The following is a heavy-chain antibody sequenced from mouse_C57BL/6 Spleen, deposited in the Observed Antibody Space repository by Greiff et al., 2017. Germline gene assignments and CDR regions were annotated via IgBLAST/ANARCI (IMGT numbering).Heavy chain of an antibody. CDR1: GYAFSSYW. CDR3: ARDYGSNGGHDAMDY. D-gene: IGHD1-1*01. V-gene: IGHV1-80*01. CDR2: IYPGDGDT. Sequence: QVQLQQSGAELVKPGASVKISCKASGYAFSSYWMHWVKQRPGQGLEWIGQIYPGDGDTNYTGKFKGKATLTADKSSSTAYMQLSSLTSEDSAVYFCARDYGSNGGHDAMDYWGQGTSVTVAS. J-gene: IGHJ4*01.